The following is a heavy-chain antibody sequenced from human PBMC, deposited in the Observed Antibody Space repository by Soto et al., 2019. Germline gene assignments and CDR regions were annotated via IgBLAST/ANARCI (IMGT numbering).Heavy chain of an antibody. D-gene: IGHD3-10*01. J-gene: IGHJ4*02. Sequence: QVQLVESGGGVVQPGRSLRLSCAASGFTFSSYGMHWVRQAPGKGLEWVAVIWYDGSNKYYADSVKGRFTISRDNSKNTLYRQMNSLRAEDKAVYYCAREGSSSSSGDYWGQGTLVTVSS. CDR3: AREGSSSSSGDY. CDR2: IWYDGSNK. CDR1: GFTFSSYG. V-gene: IGHV3-33*01.